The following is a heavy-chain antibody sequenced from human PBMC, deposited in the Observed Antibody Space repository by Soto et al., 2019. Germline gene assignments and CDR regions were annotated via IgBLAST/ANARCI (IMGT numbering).Heavy chain of an antibody. V-gene: IGHV3-30-3*01. D-gene: IGHD5-12*01. CDR1: GFTFSSYA. CDR2: ISYDGSNK. J-gene: IGHJ5*01. Sequence: GGSLRLSCAASGFTFSSYAMHWVRQAPGKGLEWVAVISYDGSNKYYADSVKGRFTISRDNSKNTLYLQMNSLRAEDTAVYYCAREGDGYNSYDTVFASWGQGTLVTVSS. CDR3: AREGDGYNSYDTVFAS.